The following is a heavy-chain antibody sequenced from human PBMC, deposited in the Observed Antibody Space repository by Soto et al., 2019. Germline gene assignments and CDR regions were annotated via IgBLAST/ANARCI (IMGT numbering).Heavy chain of an antibody. Sequence: QVHLQESGPGLVKPSETLSLTCAVSGDSIKTETWWSWLRQLPGTGLEWIGEIKHTGDANATPALRSRVSMSVDRTRKQCFLKLRSVSAADTAVYFCAREGRLLWFESWGEGTLVTVSS. CDR2: IKHTGDA. CDR3: AREGRLLWFES. V-gene: IGHV4-4*02. CDR1: GDSIKTETW. J-gene: IGHJ5*01.